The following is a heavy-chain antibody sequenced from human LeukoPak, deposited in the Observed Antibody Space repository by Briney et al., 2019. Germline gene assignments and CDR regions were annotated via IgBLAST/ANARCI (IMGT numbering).Heavy chain of an antibody. CDR2: INPNSGGT. Sequence: EASVKVSCKASGYTFTGYYMHWVRQALGQGLEWMGWINPNSGGTNYAQKFQGRVTMTRDTSISTAYMELSRLRSDDTAVYYCAKDQKVYDFWSGPLEFDPWGQGTLVTVSS. CDR1: GYTFTGYY. D-gene: IGHD3-3*01. V-gene: IGHV1-2*02. CDR3: AKDQKVYDFWSGPLEFDP. J-gene: IGHJ5*02.